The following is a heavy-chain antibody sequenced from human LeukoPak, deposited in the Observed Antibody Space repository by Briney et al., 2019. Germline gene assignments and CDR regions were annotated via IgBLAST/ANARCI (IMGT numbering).Heavy chain of an antibody. CDR1: GYTFTGYY. CDR3: ARGLRGKRQWLVLSWFDP. D-gene: IGHD6-19*01. CDR2: INPNSGGT. V-gene: IGHV1-2*02. J-gene: IGHJ5*02. Sequence: GASVKVSCKASGYTFTGYYMHWVRQAPGQGLEWMGWINPNSGGTNYAQKFQGRVTMTRNTSISTAYMELSSLRSEDTAVYYCARGLRGKRQWLVLSWFDPWGQGTLVTVSS.